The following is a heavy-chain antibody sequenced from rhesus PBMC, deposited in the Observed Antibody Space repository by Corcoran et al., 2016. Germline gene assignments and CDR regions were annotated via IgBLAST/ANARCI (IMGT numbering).Heavy chain of an antibody. V-gene: IGHV4-76*01. CDR2: IYGGCGST. CDR1: GHSISSGFD. J-gene: IGHJ4*01. D-gene: IGHD4-23*01. CDR3: ASGYNNYGAADY. Sequence: QVQLQESGPGVVKPSETLSLTCAVSGHSISSGFDWNWIRQPPGKGREWIGYIYGGCGSTNYNPSLKNRFPISKDSYENHFSLRLSSVTAADTAVYYCASGYNNYGAADYWGQGVLVTVSS.